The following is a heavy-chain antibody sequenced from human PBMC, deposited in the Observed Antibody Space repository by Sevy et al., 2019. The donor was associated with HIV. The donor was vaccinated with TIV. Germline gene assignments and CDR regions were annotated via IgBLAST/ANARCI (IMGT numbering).Heavy chain of an antibody. D-gene: IGHD3-22*01. J-gene: IGHJ4*02. Sequence: GGSLRLSCIASGFTFGDYAMSWFRQAPGKGLEWVGFIRSKAYGGTTEYAASVKGRFTISRDDSKSIAYLQMNSLKTEDTAVYYCTRGNVVVVIVFDYWGQGTLVTVSS. V-gene: IGHV3-49*03. CDR1: GFTFGDYA. CDR2: IRSKAYGGTT. CDR3: TRGNVVVVIVFDY.